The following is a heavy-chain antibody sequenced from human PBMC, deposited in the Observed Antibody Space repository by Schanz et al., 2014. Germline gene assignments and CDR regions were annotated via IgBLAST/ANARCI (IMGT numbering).Heavy chain of an antibody. J-gene: IGHJ4*02. CDR3: AKLSSSGRLAGYFDY. CDR2: IWYDENNK. CDR1: GFTFSSYG. Sequence: QVQLLQFGGGVVQPGRSLRLSCAASGFTFSSYGMHWVRQAPGKGLEWVAVIWYDENNKYYADSVKGRFTMSRDNSKNTLYLQMSSLRAEDTAIYYCAKLSSSGRLAGYFDYCGQGALVTVSS. D-gene: IGHD6-19*01. V-gene: IGHV3-33*08.